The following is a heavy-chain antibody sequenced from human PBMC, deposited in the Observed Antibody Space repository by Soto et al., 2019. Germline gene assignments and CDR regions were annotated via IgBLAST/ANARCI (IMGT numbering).Heavy chain of an antibody. D-gene: IGHD5-12*01. J-gene: IGHJ4*02. CDR3: AGGNGYMSR. V-gene: IGHV4-59*01. Sequence: SETLSLTCTVSGASMSGYYWTWIRQSPGKGLEWIGCVHFTGSTNYNPSLKSRVNISLDTSKNQFSLKLSSVTAADTALYYCAGGNGYMSRWGQGILVTVSS. CDR1: GASMSGYY. CDR2: VHFTGST.